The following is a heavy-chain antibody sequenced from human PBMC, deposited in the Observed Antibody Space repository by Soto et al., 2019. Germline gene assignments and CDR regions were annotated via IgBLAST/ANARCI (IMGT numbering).Heavy chain of an antibody. V-gene: IGHV4-39*01. CDR3: ARGIRSGSMGYFDY. J-gene: IGHJ4*02. CDR1: AGSLSGSSYY. D-gene: IGHD1-1*01. Sequence: PSETLSLTRIVPAGSLSGSSYYWGRVRHPPGRGLEWIGSFFYSGSNNYNPSLRSRVTISIDTSKNQFSLKLSSVTAADTALYYCARGIRSGSMGYFDYWGQGTLVTVSS. CDR2: FFYSGSN.